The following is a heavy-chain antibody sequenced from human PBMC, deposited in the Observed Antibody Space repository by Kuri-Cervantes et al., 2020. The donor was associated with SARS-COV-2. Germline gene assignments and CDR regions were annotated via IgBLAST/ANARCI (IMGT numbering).Heavy chain of an antibody. V-gene: IGHV1-18*01. Sequence: ASVKVSCKASGYTFTSYAMHWVRQAPGQRLEWMGWISAYNGNTNYAQKLQGRVTMTTDTSTSTAYMELRSLRSDDTAVYYCASDSFSQWGGEPGSIWFDPWGQGTLVTVSS. CDR1: GYTFTSYA. CDR3: ASDSFSQWGGEPGSIWFDP. J-gene: IGHJ5*02. D-gene: IGHD3-10*01. CDR2: ISAYNGNT.